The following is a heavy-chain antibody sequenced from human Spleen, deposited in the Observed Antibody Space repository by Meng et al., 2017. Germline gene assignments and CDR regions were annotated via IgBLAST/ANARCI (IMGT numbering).Heavy chain of an antibody. CDR1: GGSISSYY. D-gene: IGHD3-10*01. J-gene: IGHJ4*02. CDR2: IYYRGST. Sequence: SETLSLTCTVSGGSISSYYCSWIRQSPGKGLEWIGYIYYRGSTSYNPSLKSRVTISVDTSKNQFSQKLNSVTAADTAVYYCARGHGGSGRPFDYWGQGTLVTVSS. CDR3: ARGHGGSGRPFDY. V-gene: IGHV4-59*01.